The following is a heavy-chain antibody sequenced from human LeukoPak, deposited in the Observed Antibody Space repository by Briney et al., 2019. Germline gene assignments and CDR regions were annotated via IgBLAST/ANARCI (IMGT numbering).Heavy chain of an antibody. V-gene: IGHV4-59*08. CDR1: GGSISRYY. D-gene: IGHD4-23*01. Sequence: SETLSLTCTGCGGSISRYYWSWIRQPPGKGLEGIGYSYYSGSTNYNPSLKSRVTISVDTSKNQFSLKLSSVTAADTAVYYCARQAPISAFSDYGGTNYYYYYGMDVWGQGTTVTVSS. CDR2: SYYSGST. CDR3: ARQAPISAFSDYGGTNYYYYYGMDV. J-gene: IGHJ6*02.